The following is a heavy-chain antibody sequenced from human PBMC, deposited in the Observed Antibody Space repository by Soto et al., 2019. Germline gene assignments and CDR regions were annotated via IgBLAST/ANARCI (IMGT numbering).Heavy chain of an antibody. D-gene: IGHD2-15*01. J-gene: IGHJ4*02. Sequence: LRLSCSGFGFSINTYWMNWIRQTPGKGLEWVANINPEGNAKTYVDPVKGRFFVSRDNTRNSLDLQMTSLRVEDSAIYFCAAWDISNIWGQGILVTVSS. V-gene: IGHV3-7*01. CDR2: INPEGNAK. CDR1: GFSINTYW. CDR3: AAWDISNI.